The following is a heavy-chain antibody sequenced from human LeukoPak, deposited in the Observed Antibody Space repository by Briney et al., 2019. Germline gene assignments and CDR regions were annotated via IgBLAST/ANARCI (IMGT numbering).Heavy chain of an antibody. V-gene: IGHV3-48*01. CDR2: IGSSGNTI. CDR3: ARDQWLDY. J-gene: IGHJ4*02. CDR1: GFTFSGHI. Sequence: PGGSLRLSCAASGFTFSGHIMNWVRQAPGKGLEWVSFIGSSGNTIYYADSVKGRFTVSRDNAKNSLYLQMNSLRAEDTAVYYCARDQWLDYWGQGTLVTVSS. D-gene: IGHD6-19*01.